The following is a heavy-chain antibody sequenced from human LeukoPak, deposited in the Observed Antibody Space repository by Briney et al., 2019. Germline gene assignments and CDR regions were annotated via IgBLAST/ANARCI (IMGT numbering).Heavy chain of an antibody. CDR2: IKGDGSST. V-gene: IGHV3-74*01. CDR1: GFTFSSYW. D-gene: IGHD2-2*01. CDR3: AKETYSTSWQLDS. J-gene: IGHJ4*02. Sequence: GGSLRLSCAASGFTFSSYWMHWVRQAPGKGLVWVSRIKGDGSSTTYADSVKGRFTISRDNSKNTLYLQMNSLRAEDTAVYYCAKETYSTSWQLDSWGQGTLVTVSS.